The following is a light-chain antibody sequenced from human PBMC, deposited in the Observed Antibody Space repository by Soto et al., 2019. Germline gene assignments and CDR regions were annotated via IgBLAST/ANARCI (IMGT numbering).Light chain of an antibody. Sequence: LFYKDRTHVSSSYLAWYQQKPGKAPRLLIYGASNWDTGIPARFSGSGSGTDFTLTISRLESEDFAAYYCQQYCSYPLTFGQGTQLE. CDR3: QQYCSYPLT. J-gene: IGKJ5*01. V-gene: IGKV3-20*01. CDR2: GAS. CDR1: THVSSSY.